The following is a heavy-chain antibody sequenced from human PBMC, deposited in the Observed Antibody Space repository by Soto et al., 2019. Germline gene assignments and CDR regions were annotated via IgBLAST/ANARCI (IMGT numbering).Heavy chain of an antibody. CDR2: MSGTENT. CDR1: GASISDYY. Sequence: QVQLQESGPGLVRPSETLSLICNVSGASISDYYWTWIRQPAGGGLEWIGRMSGTENTNYNPSLEGRVTMSVDTSRNQFYLQLTSVTAADTARYYCARLEGSGASDYWGQGTPVTVSS. D-gene: IGHD6-6*01. V-gene: IGHV4-4*07. J-gene: IGHJ4*02. CDR3: ARLEGSGASDY.